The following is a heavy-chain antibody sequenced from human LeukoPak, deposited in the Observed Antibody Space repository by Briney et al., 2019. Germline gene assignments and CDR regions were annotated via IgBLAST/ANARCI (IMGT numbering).Heavy chain of an antibody. J-gene: IGHJ4*02. CDR3: ARVPYSSNWSYYFDY. V-gene: IGHV4-30-4*01. D-gene: IGHD6-13*01. Sequence: PSETLSLTCTVSGGSISSGDYYWSWIRQPPGKGLVWIGYIYYTGSTYYNPSLKSRVTISVDTSKNQFSLKLSSVTAADTAVYYCARVPYSSNWSYYFDYWGQGTLVTVSS. CDR1: GGSISSGDYY. CDR2: IYYTGST.